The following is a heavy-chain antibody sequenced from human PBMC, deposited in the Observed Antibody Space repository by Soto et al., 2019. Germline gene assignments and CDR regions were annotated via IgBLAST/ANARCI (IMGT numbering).Heavy chain of an antibody. J-gene: IGHJ5*02. V-gene: IGHV3-30*04. CDR2: ISYDGSNK. CDR1: GFTFSSYA. CDR3: ARDSQPQTIAVAGGWFDP. Sequence: GGSLRLSCAASGFTFSSYAMHWVRQAPGKGLEWVAVISYDGSNKYYADSVKGRFTISRDNSKNTLYLQMNSLRAEDTAVYYCARDSQPQTIAVAGGWFDPWGQGTLVTVSS. D-gene: IGHD6-19*01.